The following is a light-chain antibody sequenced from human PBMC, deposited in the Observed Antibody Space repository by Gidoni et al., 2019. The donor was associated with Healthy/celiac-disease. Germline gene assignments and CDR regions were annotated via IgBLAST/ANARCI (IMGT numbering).Light chain of an antibody. CDR3: QQHSNWPST. V-gene: IGKV3-11*01. CDR2: DAS. J-gene: IGKJ5*01. Sequence: EIVLPQSPATLSLSPGERATLSCRASQSVSSYLAWYQQKPGQAPRLLIYDASNRATGIPARFSGSGSGTEFTLTISSLEPEDVAVYYCQQHSNWPSTFGQGTRLEIK. CDR1: QSVSSY.